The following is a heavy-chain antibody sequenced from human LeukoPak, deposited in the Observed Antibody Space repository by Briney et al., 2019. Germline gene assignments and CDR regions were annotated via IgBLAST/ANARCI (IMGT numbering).Heavy chain of an antibody. D-gene: IGHD3-22*01. J-gene: IGHJ4*02. CDR3: ARDLYYDSSRTFDY. V-gene: IGHV3-30-3*01. Sequence: GGSLRLSCAASGFTFSSYAMHWVRQAPGKGLEWVAVISYDGSNKYYADSVKGRFTISRDNAKNSLYLQMNSLRAEDTAVYYCARDLYYDSSRTFDYWGQGTLVTVSS. CDR1: GFTFSSYA. CDR2: ISYDGSNK.